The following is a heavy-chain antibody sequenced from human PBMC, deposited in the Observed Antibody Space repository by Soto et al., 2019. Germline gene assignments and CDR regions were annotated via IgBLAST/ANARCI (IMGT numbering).Heavy chain of an antibody. CDR2: INNDGSSP. Sequence: EEQVVESGGGLVQPGGSLRLSCAASGFTFSSYWMHWVRQAPGKGLVWVSRINNDGSSPTYADSVKGRFTISRDNAKNMLYLQMDSLRAEDTAVYYCVRDRPHSWFDPWGQGTLVTVSS. V-gene: IGHV3-74*01. CDR3: VRDRPHSWFDP. J-gene: IGHJ5*02. CDR1: GFTFSSYW.